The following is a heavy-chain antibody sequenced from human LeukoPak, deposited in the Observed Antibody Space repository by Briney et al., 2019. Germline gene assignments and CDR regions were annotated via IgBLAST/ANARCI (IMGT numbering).Heavy chain of an antibody. Sequence: SETLSLTCAVYGGSFSGHRWTWIRQPPGKGLEWIGEINHSGSTNSNPSLKSRVTISVDTSKNQFSLKLTSVTAADTAVYYCAREVSEYYDILTGYYPYYYYYYMDVWGKGTTVTVSS. J-gene: IGHJ6*03. CDR2: INHSGST. CDR3: AREVSEYYDILTGYYPYYYYYYMDV. CDR1: GGSFSGHR. V-gene: IGHV4-34*01. D-gene: IGHD3-9*01.